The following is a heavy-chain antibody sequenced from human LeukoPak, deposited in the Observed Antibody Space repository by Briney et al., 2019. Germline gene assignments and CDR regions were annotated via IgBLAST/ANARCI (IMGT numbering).Heavy chain of an antibody. D-gene: IGHD1-26*01. CDR2: ISRSGSTI. V-gene: IGHV3-48*03. CDR3: ERGSEIVGASTGYWYFDL. CDR1: GFTFSLYE. J-gene: IGHJ2*01. Sequence: PGGSLRLSCAASGFTFSLYEMNGVRQAPGEGREWGSYISRSGSTIYYADSVKWRFTISRDNAKNSLYLQMNSLRDEDTAVYYCERGSEIVGASTGYWYFDLWGRGTLVTVSS.